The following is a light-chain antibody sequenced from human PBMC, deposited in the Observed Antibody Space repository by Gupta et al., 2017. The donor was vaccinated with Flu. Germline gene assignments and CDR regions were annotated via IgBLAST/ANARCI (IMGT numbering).Light chain of an antibody. CDR2: WAS. V-gene: IGKV4-1*01. J-gene: IGKJ4*01. Sequence: SVGERAAINCKSSQSVLYSSNNKNYLAWYQQKPGQPPKLLISWASTRESGVPDRFSGSGSGTDFTLTISSLQAEDVAVYFCQQYYRTPPTFGGGTXVEIK. CDR3: QQYYRTPPT. CDR1: QSVLYSSNNKNY.